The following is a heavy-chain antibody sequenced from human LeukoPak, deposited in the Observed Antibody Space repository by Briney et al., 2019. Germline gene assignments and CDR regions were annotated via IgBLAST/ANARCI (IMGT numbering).Heavy chain of an antibody. CDR3: ARDHAGYYTPYYYGMDV. J-gene: IGHJ6*02. V-gene: IGHV3-33*01. Sequence: GRSLRLSCAASGFTFSSYGIHWVRQAPGKGLEWVAVIWYDGSNKYYADSVKGRFTISRDNSKNTLYLQMNSLRAEVTAVYYCARDHAGYYTPYYYGMDVWGQGTTVTVSS. D-gene: IGHD3/OR15-3a*01. CDR2: IWYDGSNK. CDR1: GFTFSSYG.